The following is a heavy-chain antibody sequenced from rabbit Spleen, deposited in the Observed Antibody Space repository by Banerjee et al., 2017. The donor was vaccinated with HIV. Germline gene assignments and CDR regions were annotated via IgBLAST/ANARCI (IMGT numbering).Heavy chain of an antibody. CDR2: INTYTGKA. CDR1: GFSFSDRDV. Sequence: QEQLVESGGGLVKPEGSMTLTCKAAGFSFSDRDVMCLVRQAPGKGLQWIACINTYTGKAVYATWAKGRFTISRTSSTTVTLQMTSLTAADTATYFCARDLASVIGWNFCLWGQGTLVTVS. CDR3: ARDLASVIGWNFCL. J-gene: IGHJ4*01. D-gene: IGHD1-1*01. V-gene: IGHV1S45*01.